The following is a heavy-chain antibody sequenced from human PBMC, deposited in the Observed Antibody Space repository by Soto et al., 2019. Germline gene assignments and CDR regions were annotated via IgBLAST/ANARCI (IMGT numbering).Heavy chain of an antibody. CDR1: GGSFSGYY. V-gene: IGHV4-34*01. Sequence: SETLSLTCAVYGGSFSGYYWSWIRQPPGKGLEWIGEINHSGSTNYNPSLKSRVTISVDTSKNQFSLKLSSVTAADTAVYYCARVPWQVLGWFDPWGQGTLVTVSS. CDR2: INHSGST. CDR3: ARVPWQVLGWFDP. D-gene: IGHD7-27*01. J-gene: IGHJ5*02.